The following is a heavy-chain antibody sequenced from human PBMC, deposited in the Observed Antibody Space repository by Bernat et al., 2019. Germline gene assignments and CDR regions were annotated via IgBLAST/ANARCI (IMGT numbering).Heavy chain of an antibody. CDR2: ISSSSSYI. J-gene: IGHJ3*02. V-gene: IGHV3-21*01. D-gene: IGHD2-15*01. CDR1: GFTFSSYS. CDR3: AREGDATPNAFDI. Sequence: EVQLVESGGGLVKPGGSLRLSCAASGFTFSSYSMNWVRQAPGKGLEWVSSISSSSSYIYYADSVKGRFTISRDNAKNSLYLQMNSLRAEDTAVYYCAREGDATPNAFDIWGQGTMVTVSS.